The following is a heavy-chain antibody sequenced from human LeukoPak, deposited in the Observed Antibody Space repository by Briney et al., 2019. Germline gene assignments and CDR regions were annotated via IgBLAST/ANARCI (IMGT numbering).Heavy chain of an antibody. CDR1: GYTFTGYY. J-gene: IGHJ4*02. Sequence: ASVKVSCKASGYTFTGYYIHWVRQATGQGLEWMGWMNPNSGNTGYAQKFQGRVTITRNTSISTAYMELSSLRSEDTAVYYCARGDYYGSRSYSDYWGQGTLVTVSS. CDR3: ARGDYYGSRSYSDY. V-gene: IGHV1-8*03. D-gene: IGHD3-10*01. CDR2: MNPNSGNT.